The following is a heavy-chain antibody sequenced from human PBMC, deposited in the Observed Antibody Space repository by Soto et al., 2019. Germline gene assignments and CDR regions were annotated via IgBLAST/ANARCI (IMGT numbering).Heavy chain of an antibody. D-gene: IGHD3-22*01. V-gene: IGHV1-18*01. CDR1: GYTFTSYG. Sequence: QVQLVQSGAEVKKPGASVKVSCKASGYTFTSYGISWVRQAPGQGLEWMGWISAYNGNTNYAQKLQGRVTMTRDTSTSTAYMEMRSLRSNATAVYYCARDSGSHGDYWAREPWSPSPQ. J-gene: IGHJ4*02. CDR3: ARDSGSHGDY. CDR2: ISAYNGNT.